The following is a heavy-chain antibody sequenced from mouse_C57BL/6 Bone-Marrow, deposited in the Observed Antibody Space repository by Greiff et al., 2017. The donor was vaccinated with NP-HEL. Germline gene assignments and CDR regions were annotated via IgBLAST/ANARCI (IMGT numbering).Heavy chain of an antibody. CDR2: IDPNSGGT. Sequence: QVQLQQSGAELVKPGASVKLSCKASGYTFTSYWMHWVKQRPGRGLEWIGRIDPNSGGTKYNEKFKSKATLTVDKPSSTAYMQLSSLTSEDSAVYYGARKGLWSLREAMDYWGQGTSVTVSS. CDR3: ARKGLWSLREAMDY. V-gene: IGHV1-72*01. D-gene: IGHD1-1*02. CDR1: GYTFTSYW. J-gene: IGHJ4*01.